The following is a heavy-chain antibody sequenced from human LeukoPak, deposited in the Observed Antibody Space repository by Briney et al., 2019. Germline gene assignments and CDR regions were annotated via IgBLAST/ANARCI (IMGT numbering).Heavy chain of an antibody. V-gene: IGHV4-39*01. CDR1: GGSISSSSYY. CDR2: IYYSGST. J-gene: IGHJ4*02. CDR3: ASHANSYDYVWGSYRYTYYFDY. Sequence: PSETLSLTCTVSGGSISSSSYYWGWIRQPPGKGLEWIGSIYYSGSTYYNPSLKSRVTISVDTSKNQFSLKLSSVTAADTAVYYCASHANSYDYVWGSYRYTYYFDYWGQGTLVTVSS. D-gene: IGHD3-16*02.